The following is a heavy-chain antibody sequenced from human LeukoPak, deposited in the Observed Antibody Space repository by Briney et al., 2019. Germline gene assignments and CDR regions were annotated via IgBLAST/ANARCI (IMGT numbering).Heavy chain of an antibody. CDR2: IRSKAFGGTT. J-gene: IGHJ4*02. CDR1: GFTFNDYA. D-gene: IGHD3-10*01. Sequence: PGGSLRLSYTGSGFTFNDYAMSWVRQTPGKGLEWVGFIRSKAFGGTTEYAASVKGRFTISRDDSKSIAYLQMNSLKTEDTAVYYCTSDRTYYYGSGSWYYFDYWGQGTLVTVSS. V-gene: IGHV3-49*04. CDR3: TSDRTYYYGSGSWYYFDY.